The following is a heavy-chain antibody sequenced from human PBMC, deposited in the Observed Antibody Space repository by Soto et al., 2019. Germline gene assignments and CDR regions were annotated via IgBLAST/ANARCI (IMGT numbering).Heavy chain of an antibody. CDR3: ARDGDPSYGDYYYGMDV. D-gene: IGHD5-18*01. V-gene: IGHV1-2*02. Sequence: EASVKVSCKASGYTFTGYYMHWVRQAPGQGLEWMGWINPNSGGTNYAQKFQGRVTMTRDTSISTAYMELSRLRSDDTAVYYCARDGDPSYGDYYYGMDVWGQGTTVTVSS. J-gene: IGHJ6*02. CDR1: GYTFTGYY. CDR2: INPNSGGT.